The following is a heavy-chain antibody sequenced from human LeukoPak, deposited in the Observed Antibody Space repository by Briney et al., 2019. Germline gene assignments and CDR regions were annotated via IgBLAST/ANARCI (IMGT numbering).Heavy chain of an antibody. CDR2: IYDSETT. J-gene: IGHJ4*02. CDR3: ARSLSSRSGSLEY. D-gene: IGHD3-10*01. V-gene: IGHV4-59*01. Sequence: SETLSLTCTISGSAISSYYWTWIRQPPGKRLEWIGYIYDSETTRYSPSLKSRVTISLDTSKSQFSLKLSSVTAADTAVYYCARSLSSRSGSLEYWGQGTLVTVSS. CDR1: GSAISSYY.